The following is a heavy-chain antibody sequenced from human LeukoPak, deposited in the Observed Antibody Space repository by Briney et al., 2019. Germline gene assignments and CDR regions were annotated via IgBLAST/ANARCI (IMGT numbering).Heavy chain of an antibody. V-gene: IGHV4-38-2*02. CDR3: ARDPRWLPPDCTSTSCYENYFDP. CDR2: IFHSGSA. Sequence: SETLSLTCSVSGYSISSGYQWAWIRQSPGKGLEWIGSIFHSGSAHYNPSLKSRVTISVDTSRNQFSLKLNSVSATDTAVYYCARDPRWLPPDCTSTSCYENYFDPWGQGTLVTVSS. CDR1: GYSISSGYQ. J-gene: IGHJ5*02. D-gene: IGHD2-2*01.